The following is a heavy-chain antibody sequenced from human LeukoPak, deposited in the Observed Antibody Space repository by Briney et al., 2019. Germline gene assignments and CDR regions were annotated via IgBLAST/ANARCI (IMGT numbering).Heavy chain of an antibody. V-gene: IGHV3-7*01. CDR2: IKQDGSEK. CDR1: GFPFSSYW. D-gene: IGHD3-10*01. J-gene: IGHJ6*02. CDR3: AREGLYKIGLDV. Sequence: GSLRLSCAASGFPFSSYWMTWVRQAPGKGLEWVANIKQDGSEKYYVDSVKGRFTISRDNAKNSLYLQMSSLRAEDTAVYYCAREGLYKIGLDVWGQGTTVTVSS.